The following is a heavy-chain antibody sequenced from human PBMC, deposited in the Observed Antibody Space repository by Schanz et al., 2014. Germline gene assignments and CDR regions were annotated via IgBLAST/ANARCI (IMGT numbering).Heavy chain of an antibody. CDR3: PRAPPPYSSSPYYWYYGMDV. J-gene: IGHJ6*02. Sequence: QVQLVESGGGLVKPGGSLRLSCAASGFTFSDYYMNWIRQAPGKGLEWVSYISNSGYTIYYADSVKGRFTISRDNAKNSLYLQRNSLRAEATAVYYCPRAPPPYSSSPYYWYYGMDVWGQGTTVTVSS. D-gene: IGHD6-6*01. V-gene: IGHV3-11*01. CDR2: ISNSGYTI. CDR1: GFTFSDYY.